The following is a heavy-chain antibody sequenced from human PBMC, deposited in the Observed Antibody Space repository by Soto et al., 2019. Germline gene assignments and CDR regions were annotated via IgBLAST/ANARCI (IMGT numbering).Heavy chain of an antibody. J-gene: IGHJ5*01. CDR2: ISGGGDSP. CDR1: GFTFSSFA. CDR3: AKTSRYNWRDRSFSWFDS. V-gene: IGHV3-23*01. D-gene: IGHD1-1*01. Sequence: EVQLLESGGGLVQPGGSLRLSCAASGFTFSSFAMTWVRQAPGKGLEWLSVISGGGDSPFYADSVKGRFTISRDNSKNTLYLQMNSLTVEDTAIYYWAKTSRYNWRDRSFSWFDSCGQGNLVTVSS.